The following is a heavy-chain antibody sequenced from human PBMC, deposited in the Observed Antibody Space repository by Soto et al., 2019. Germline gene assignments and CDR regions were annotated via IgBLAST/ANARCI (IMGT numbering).Heavy chain of an antibody. CDR2: LSSSKTYI. J-gene: IGHJ3*02. CDR1: GFSFSSYS. Sequence: PGGSLRLSCAASGFSFSSYSMNWVRRAPGKGLEWISYLSSSKTYIWYADSVKGRFTISRDNAKNSLSLQMNSLGDEDTAVYYCVRDSGWAFDIWGLGTMVTVSS. V-gene: IGHV3-48*02. D-gene: IGHD6-19*01. CDR3: VRDSGWAFDI.